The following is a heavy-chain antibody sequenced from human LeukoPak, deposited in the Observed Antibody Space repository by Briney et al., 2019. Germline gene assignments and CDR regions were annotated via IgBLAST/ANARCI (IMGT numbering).Heavy chain of an antibody. V-gene: IGHV1-46*01. Sequence: ASVKVSCKASGYTFSGYYLHWVRQAPGQGLEWMGIINPSGGSTSYAQKFQGRVTMTRDTSTSTVYMELSSLRSEDTAVYYCARVGTTLAALDYWGQGTLVTVSS. CDR1: GYTFSGYY. CDR2: INPSGGST. D-gene: IGHD6-13*01. CDR3: ARVGTTLAALDY. J-gene: IGHJ4*02.